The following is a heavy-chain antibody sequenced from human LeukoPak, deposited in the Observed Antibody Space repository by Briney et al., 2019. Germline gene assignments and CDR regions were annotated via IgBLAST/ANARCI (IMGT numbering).Heavy chain of an antibody. J-gene: IGHJ6*02. CDR1: GDSVSRSSAA. Sequence: SQTLSLTCAISGDSVSRSSAAWNWIRQSPARGLEWLGRTYYRSKWYNEYAESVKSRITINPDTSKNQFSLQLNSVTPEDTAVYYCARDYYYGMDVWGQGTTVTVSS. V-gene: IGHV6-1*01. CDR3: ARDYYYGMDV. CDR2: TYYRSKWYN.